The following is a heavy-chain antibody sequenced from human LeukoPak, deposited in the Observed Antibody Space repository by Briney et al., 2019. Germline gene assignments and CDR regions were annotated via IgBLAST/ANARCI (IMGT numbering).Heavy chain of an antibody. CDR2: ISYDGTNK. CDR3: AKAPVTSCRGAFCYPFDS. Sequence: GGSLRLSCAASGFTFSSYGMHWVRQAPGKGLEWVAVISYDGTNKYYADSVKGRFTISRDNSKNTLYLQMNSLRAGDTAVYYCAKAPVTSCRGAFCYPFDSWGQGTLVTVSS. CDR1: GFTFSSYG. D-gene: IGHD2-15*01. V-gene: IGHV3-30*18. J-gene: IGHJ4*02.